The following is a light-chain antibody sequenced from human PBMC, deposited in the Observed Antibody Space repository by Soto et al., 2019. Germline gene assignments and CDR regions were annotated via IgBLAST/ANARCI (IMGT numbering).Light chain of an antibody. J-gene: IGLJ3*02. Sequence: QSALTQPASVSGSPGQSITISCSGSSRDIGSYKFVSWYQQHPGKAPKVVIYEAYQRPSGISNRFSGSKSGNTASLTISGLQAEDEADYYCCSYAGSRTWVFGGGTKVTVL. V-gene: IGLV2-23*01. CDR2: EAY. CDR1: SRDIGSYKF. CDR3: CSYAGSRTWV.